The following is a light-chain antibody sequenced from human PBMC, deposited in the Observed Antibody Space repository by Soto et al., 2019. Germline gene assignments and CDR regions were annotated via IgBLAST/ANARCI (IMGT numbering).Light chain of an antibody. V-gene: IGLV2-8*01. J-gene: IGLJ1*01. CDR2: EVT. Sequence: QSVLTQPPSASGSPGQSVAISCTGTSSDVGGYNYVSWYQQHPGKAPKLVIYEVTKRPLGVPDRFSGSKSGNTASLTVSGLQAEDEADYYCSSYAGSDNPYVFGTGTKVTVL. CDR1: SSDVGGYNY. CDR3: SSYAGSDNPYV.